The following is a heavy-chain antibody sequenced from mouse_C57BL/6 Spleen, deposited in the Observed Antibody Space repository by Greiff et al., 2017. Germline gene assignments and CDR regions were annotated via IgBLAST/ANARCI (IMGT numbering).Heavy chain of an antibody. J-gene: IGHJ3*01. CDR1: GFTFTDYY. D-gene: IGHD2-4*01. Sequence: DVQLQESGGGLVQPGGSLSLSCAASGFTFTDYYMSWVRQPPGKALEWLGFIRNKANGNTTEYSVSVKGRFTISRDNSQSILYLQMNALRAEDTATYEFAIRVTRCYDYDTLFAYWGQGTLVTVSA. CDR3: AIRVTRCYDYDTLFAY. V-gene: IGHV7-3*01. CDR2: IRNKANGNTT.